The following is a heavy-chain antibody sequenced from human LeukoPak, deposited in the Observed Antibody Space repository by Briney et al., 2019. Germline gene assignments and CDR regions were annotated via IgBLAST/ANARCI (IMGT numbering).Heavy chain of an antibody. CDR2: INPNSGGT. V-gene: IGHV1-2*02. CDR3: ARGYYDILTGYYPQYFQH. CDR1: GYTFTGYY. Sequence: ASVKVSCKASGYTFTGYYMQWVRQAPGQGLEWMGWINPNSGGTNYAQKFQGRVTMTRDTSISTAYMELSRLRSDDTAVYYCARGYYDILTGYYPQYFQHWGQGTLVTVSS. D-gene: IGHD3-9*01. J-gene: IGHJ1*01.